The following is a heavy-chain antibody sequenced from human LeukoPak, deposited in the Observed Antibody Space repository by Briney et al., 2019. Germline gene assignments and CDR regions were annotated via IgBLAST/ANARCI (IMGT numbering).Heavy chain of an antibody. CDR1: GYSFTSYW. CDR2: IDPSDSYT. Sequence: HGESLRISCKGSGYSFTSYWISWVRQMPGKGLEWMGRIDPSDSYTNYSPSFQGHVTISADKSISTAYLQWSSLKASDTAMYYCARSRHGIAAAGTRSWIDPWGQGTLVTVSS. J-gene: IGHJ5*02. CDR3: ARSRHGIAAAGTRSWIDP. D-gene: IGHD6-13*01. V-gene: IGHV5-10-1*01.